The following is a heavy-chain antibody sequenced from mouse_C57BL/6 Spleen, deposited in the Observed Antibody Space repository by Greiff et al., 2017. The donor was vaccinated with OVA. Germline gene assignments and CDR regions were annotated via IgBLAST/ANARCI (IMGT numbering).Heavy chain of an antibody. D-gene: IGHD2-4*01. V-gene: IGHV5-4*01. Sequence: EVKLVESGGGLVKPGGSLKLSCAASGFTFSSYAMSWVRQTPEKRLEWVATISDGGSYTYYPDNVKGRFTISRDNAKNNLYLQMSHLKSEDTAMYYCARDKVSYDYDVDYAMDYWGQGTSVTVSS. J-gene: IGHJ4*01. CDR2: ISDGGSYT. CDR3: ARDKVSYDYDVDYAMDY. CDR1: GFTFSSYA.